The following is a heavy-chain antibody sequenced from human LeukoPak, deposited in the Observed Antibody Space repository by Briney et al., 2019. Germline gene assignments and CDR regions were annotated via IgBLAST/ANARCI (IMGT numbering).Heavy chain of an antibody. V-gene: IGHV4-59*11. J-gene: IGHJ4*02. CDR3: ARQPRTYYDILTGYYSEYYFDY. D-gene: IGHD3-9*01. Sequence: SETLSLTCTVSGGSISSHYWSWIRQPPGKGLEWIGYIYYSGSTNYNPSLNSRVTISVDTSKNQFSLKLSSVTAADTAVFYCARQPRTYYDILTGYYSEYYFDYWGQGTLVTVSS. CDR2: IYYSGST. CDR1: GGSISSHY.